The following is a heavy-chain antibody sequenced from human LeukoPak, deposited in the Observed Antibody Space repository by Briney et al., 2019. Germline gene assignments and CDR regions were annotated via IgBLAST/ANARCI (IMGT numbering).Heavy chain of an antibody. V-gene: IGHV4-4*07. CDR2: FYNNGST. J-gene: IGHJ3*02. CDR3: ARDLYIRVKESIAAGGAFYAFDI. CDR1: GVSISSYY. D-gene: IGHD6-13*01. Sequence: AETLSLTCTGDGVSISSYYWSWIRQPAGEGLEWIGLFYNNGSTSYKPSLKSRVTTPADTFKNESSLKLRSTTAAATALYYCARDLYIRVKESIAAGGAFYAFDIWGEGTMVTVST.